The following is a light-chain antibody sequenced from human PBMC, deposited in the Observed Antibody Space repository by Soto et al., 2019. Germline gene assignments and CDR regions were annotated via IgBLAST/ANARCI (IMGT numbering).Light chain of an antibody. J-gene: IGKJ4*01. CDR3: QQRGSWPLT. Sequence: EVVLTQSPATLSLSLGERATLSCRASQSVSSYLAWYQKKPGQSPRLLIYDASKRATDIPTRFSGSASGTDFTLTISSLAPEDFAIYYGQQRGSWPLTFGGGTKVEIK. CDR2: DAS. CDR1: QSVSSY. V-gene: IGKV3-11*01.